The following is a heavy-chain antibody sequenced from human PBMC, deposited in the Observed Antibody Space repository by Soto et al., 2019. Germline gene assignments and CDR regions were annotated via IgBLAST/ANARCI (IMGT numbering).Heavy chain of an antibody. Sequence: EVHLVESGGGLVQPGGSLRLSCAASGFTFSSYWMTWVRQAPGKGLEWVATLNQDGSEKYYVDSVKGRFTIFRDNAKNSLYLQMNSLRAEDTAVYYCAGQVAGYWGQGTLVTVSS. CDR2: LNQDGSEK. J-gene: IGHJ4*02. V-gene: IGHV3-7*02. CDR3: AGQVAGY. D-gene: IGHD6-19*01. CDR1: GFTFSSYW.